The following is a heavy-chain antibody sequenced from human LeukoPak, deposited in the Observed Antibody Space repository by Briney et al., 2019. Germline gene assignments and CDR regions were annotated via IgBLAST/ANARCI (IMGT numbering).Heavy chain of an antibody. Sequence: SGTLSLTCTVSGGSISFYYWSWIRQPPGKGLEWIGYIYYSGSTKYNPSLESRVSISVDTSKNQFSLKLTSVTAADTAVYYCARGSGWYYYWGQGTLVTVSS. CDR3: ARGSGWYYY. CDR1: GGSISFYY. V-gene: IGHV4-59*01. J-gene: IGHJ4*02. CDR2: IYYSGST. D-gene: IGHD6-19*01.